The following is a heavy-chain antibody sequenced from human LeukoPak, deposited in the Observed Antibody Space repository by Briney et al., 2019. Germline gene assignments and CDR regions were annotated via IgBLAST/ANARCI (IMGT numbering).Heavy chain of an antibody. J-gene: IGHJ4*02. CDR2: IKTDASEK. CDR3: ARWSSSGWYRAGYFDY. V-gene: IGHV3-7*03. CDR1: GFIFSNCW. D-gene: IGHD6-19*01. Sequence: AGGSLRLSCETSGFIFSNCWMTWVRQAPGKGLEWVANIKTDASEKYYADSVKGRFTISRDKSKNTLYLDMSSLRHQDTAVYYCARWSSSGWYRAGYFDYWGQGSLVTVSS.